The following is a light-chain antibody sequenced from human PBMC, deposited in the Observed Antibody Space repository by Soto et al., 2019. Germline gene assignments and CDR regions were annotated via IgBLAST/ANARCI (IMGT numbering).Light chain of an antibody. V-gene: IGKV3D-15*01. CDR3: QQYNNWPLT. J-gene: IGKJ3*01. Sequence: EIVMTQSPATLSVSPGERATPSCRASQSVSSNLAWYQQKPGQAPRLLMYGASTRATGIPARFSGSRSGTEFTPTISSLPSEDFAVSYCQQYNNWPLTFGPGTKVDI. CDR2: GAS. CDR1: QSVSSN.